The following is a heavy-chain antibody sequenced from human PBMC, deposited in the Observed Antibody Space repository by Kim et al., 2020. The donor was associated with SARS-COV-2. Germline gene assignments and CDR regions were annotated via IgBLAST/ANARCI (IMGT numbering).Heavy chain of an antibody. Sequence: YYAAAVKRLFTNSRDDSKNTLYLQMNRLRVEDTAVYYCAKDKGVTSFDYWGQGTLVTVSS. CDR3: AKDKGVTSFDY. J-gene: IGHJ4*02. V-gene: IGHV3-30*02. D-gene: IGHD3-16*01.